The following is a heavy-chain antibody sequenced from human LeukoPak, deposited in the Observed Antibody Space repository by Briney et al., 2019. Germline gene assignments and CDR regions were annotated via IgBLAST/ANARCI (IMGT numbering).Heavy chain of an antibody. V-gene: IGHV3-21*01. CDR3: GRGWGMFYYYYMEV. CDR2: ISTSRSYI. CDR1: GFTFSSYS. Sequence: AGSLRLSCAASGFTFSSYSMNWVRQAPGKGLEWVSSISTSRSYIYYTDSVKGRFTISRDNAKNSLYLEMNSLRAEETAVYYCGRGWGMFYYYYMEVWGKGTTVTISS. D-gene: IGHD7-27*01. J-gene: IGHJ6*03.